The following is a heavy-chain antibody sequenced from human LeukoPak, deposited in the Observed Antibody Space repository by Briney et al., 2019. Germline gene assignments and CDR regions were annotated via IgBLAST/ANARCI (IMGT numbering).Heavy chain of an antibody. Sequence: GASVKVSCKASGYTFTGYYMHWVRQAPGQGLEWMGWINPSSGGTNYAQKFQGRVTMTRDTSISTAYMELRSLRSDDTADYYCARGGRWELPRPYAFDIWGQGTMVTVSS. CDR3: ARGGRWELPRPYAFDI. V-gene: IGHV1-2*02. CDR2: INPSSGGT. CDR1: GYTFTGYY. D-gene: IGHD1-26*01. J-gene: IGHJ3*02.